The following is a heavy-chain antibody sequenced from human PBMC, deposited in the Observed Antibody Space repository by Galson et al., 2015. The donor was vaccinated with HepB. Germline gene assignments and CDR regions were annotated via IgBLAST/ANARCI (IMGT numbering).Heavy chain of an antibody. CDR1: GDSVSRNTVG. D-gene: IGHD7-27*01. V-gene: IGHV6-1*01. CDR3: TRVAHLGWGMNV. CDR2: TYYRSKWYS. J-gene: IGHJ6*02. Sequence: CAISGDSVSRNTVGWNWIRQSLSRGLEWLGRTYYRSKWYSDYAISVKSRIIINADSSTNQFFLQLNSVIPEDTAVYYCTRVAHLGWGMNVWGQGTTVTVSS.